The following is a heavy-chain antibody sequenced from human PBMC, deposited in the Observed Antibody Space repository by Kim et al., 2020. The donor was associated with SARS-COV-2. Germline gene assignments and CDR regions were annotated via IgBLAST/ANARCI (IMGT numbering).Heavy chain of an antibody. CDR3: ATVNYA. J-gene: IGHJ5*02. V-gene: IGHV1-24*01. Sequence: PEDGETIYAQKFQGRVTMTEDTSTDTAYMELSSLRSEDTAVYYCATVNYAWGQGTLVTVSS. CDR2: PEDGET. D-gene: IGHD3-16*01.